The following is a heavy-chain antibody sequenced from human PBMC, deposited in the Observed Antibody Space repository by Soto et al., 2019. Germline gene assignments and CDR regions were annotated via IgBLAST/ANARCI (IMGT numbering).Heavy chain of an antibody. CDR3: ARMYSSGSGWFHP. V-gene: IGHV4-31*03. J-gene: IGHJ5*02. Sequence: PSETLSLTCFVSGYSITAGGYYWSWIRHHPGKGLEWIGSFYSSGSITYNPSLRSRVSTSGDASSNQFSMSLTSVTAADTARYYCARMYSSGSGWFHPWGQGTPVTVAS. D-gene: IGHD6-19*01. CDR1: GYSITAGGYY. CDR2: FYSSGSI.